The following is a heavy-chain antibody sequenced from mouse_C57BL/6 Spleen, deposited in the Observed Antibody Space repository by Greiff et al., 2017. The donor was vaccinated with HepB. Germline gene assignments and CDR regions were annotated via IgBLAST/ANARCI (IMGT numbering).Heavy chain of an antibody. D-gene: IGHD4-1*02. Sequence: EVQLQESGPSLVRPSQTLSLTCTVTGFSINSDCYWIWIRQFPGNKLEYIGYTFYSGITYYNPSLESRTYITRDTSKNQFSLKLSSVTTEDTATYYFARATGTEGIMDYWGQGTSVTVSS. CDR1: GFSINSDCY. CDR2: TFYSGIT. J-gene: IGHJ4*01. CDR3: ARATGTEGIMDY. V-gene: IGHV3-3*01.